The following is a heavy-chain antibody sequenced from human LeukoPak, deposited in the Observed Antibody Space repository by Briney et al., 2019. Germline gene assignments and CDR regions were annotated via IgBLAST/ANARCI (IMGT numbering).Heavy chain of an antibody. J-gene: IGHJ4*02. CDR3: AKGILHDTAMVNYFDY. CDR2: ISWNSGSI. CDR1: GFTFDDYA. Sequence: GRSLRLSCAASGFTFDDYAMHWVRQAPGKGLEWVSGISWNSGSIGYADSVKGRFTISRDNAKNSLYLQMNSLRAEDTALYYCAKGILHDTAMVNYFDYWDQGTLVTVSS. V-gene: IGHV3-9*01. D-gene: IGHD5-18*01.